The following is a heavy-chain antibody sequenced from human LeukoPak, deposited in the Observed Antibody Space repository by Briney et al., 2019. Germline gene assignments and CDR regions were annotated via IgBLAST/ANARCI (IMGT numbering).Heavy chain of an antibody. V-gene: IGHV3-21*01. J-gene: IGHJ6*02. CDR1: GFTFSSYS. Sequence: GGSLRLSCAASGFTFSSYSMNWVRQAPGKGLEWVSSISSSSSYIYYADSVKGRFTISRDNAKNSLYLQMNSLRAEDTAVYYCARDGGSGSYYKNYYYCYGMDVWGQGTTVTVSS. D-gene: IGHD3-10*01. CDR2: ISSSSSYI. CDR3: ARDGGSGSYYKNYYYCYGMDV.